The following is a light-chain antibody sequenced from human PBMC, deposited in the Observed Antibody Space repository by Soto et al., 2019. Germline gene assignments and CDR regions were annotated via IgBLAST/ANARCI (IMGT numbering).Light chain of an antibody. CDR1: SSNIGTYT. Sequence: QSVLTQPPSASGIPGQRVTISCSGASSNIGTYTVNWYQQLPGMAPKLLIHSNSHRPSGVPDRFSGSKSGTSASLAISGLQSEDEANYHCGTWDDSLNAMVFGGGTKVTVL. CDR3: GTWDDSLNAMV. J-gene: IGLJ3*02. CDR2: SNS. V-gene: IGLV1-44*01.